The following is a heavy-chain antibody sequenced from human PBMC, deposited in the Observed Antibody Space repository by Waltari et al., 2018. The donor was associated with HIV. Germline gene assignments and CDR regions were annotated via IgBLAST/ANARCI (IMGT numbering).Heavy chain of an antibody. D-gene: IGHD5-18*01. J-gene: IGHJ3*02. CDR1: GGSISSGSYY. V-gene: IGHV4-61*02. CDR2: IYTSGST. CDR3: ARRGIQLWFYAFDI. Sequence: VQLPESGPGLVKPSQTLSLTCTVSGGSISSGSYYWRCIWPPAGKGLGWIGRIYTSGSTNYNPSLKSRVTISVDTSKNQFSLKLSSVTAADTAVYYCARRGIQLWFYAFDIWGQGTMVTVSS.